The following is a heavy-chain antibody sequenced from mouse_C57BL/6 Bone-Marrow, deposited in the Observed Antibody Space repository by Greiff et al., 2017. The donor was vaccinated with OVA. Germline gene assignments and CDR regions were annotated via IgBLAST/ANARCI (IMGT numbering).Heavy chain of an antibody. D-gene: IGHD2-4*01. V-gene: IGHV1-76*01. CDR3: ARGPLYYDYDNYAMDY. J-gene: IGHJ4*01. CDR1: GYTFTDYY. CDR2: IYPGSGNT. Sequence: QVQLQQSGAELVRPGASVKLSCKASGYTFTDYYINWVKQRPGQGLEWIARIYPGSGNTYYNEKFKGKATLTAEKSSSTAYMQLSSLTSEDSAVYFCARGPLYYDYDNYAMDYWGQGTSVTVSS.